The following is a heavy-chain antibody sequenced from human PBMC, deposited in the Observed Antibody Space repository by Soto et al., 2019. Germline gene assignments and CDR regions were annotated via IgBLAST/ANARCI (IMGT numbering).Heavy chain of an antibody. D-gene: IGHD3-10*01. J-gene: IGHJ6*02. CDR2: IIPIFGTA. Sequence: GASVKVSCKASGGTFSSYAISWVRQAPGQGLEWMGGIIPIFGTANYAQKFQGRVTITADKSTSTAYMELSSLRSEDTAVYYCARPGVGRGGPYYYYGIDVWGQGPTVTVSS. CDR1: GGTFSSYA. CDR3: ARPGVGRGGPYYYYGIDV. V-gene: IGHV1-69*06.